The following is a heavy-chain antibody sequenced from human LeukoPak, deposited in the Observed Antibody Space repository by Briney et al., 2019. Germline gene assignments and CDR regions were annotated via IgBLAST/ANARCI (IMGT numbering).Heavy chain of an antibody. CDR3: ARDTPGLRYYYYYMDV. CDR1: GFTFSSYS. J-gene: IGHJ6*03. V-gene: IGHV3-21*01. Sequence: PGGSLRLSCAASGFTFSSYSMNWVRQAPGKGLEWVSSISSSSSYIYYADSVKGRFTISRDNAKNSLYLQMNSLRAEDTAVYYCARDTPGLRYYYYYMDVWGKGTTVTVSS. CDR2: ISSSSSYI. D-gene: IGHD5-12*01.